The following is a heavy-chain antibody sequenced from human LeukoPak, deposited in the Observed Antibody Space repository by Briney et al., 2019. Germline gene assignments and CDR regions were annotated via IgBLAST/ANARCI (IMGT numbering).Heavy chain of an antibody. CDR3: AKRCSSTSCPHFYFDY. Sequence: GGSLRLSCAASGFTFSNYAMSWVRQAPGKGLEWVSSVDISGGTYYSDSVEGRFTISRDIAKNTVYLQMNSLRVEDTALYYCAKRCSSTSCPHFYFDYWGQGTLVTVSS. V-gene: IGHV3-23*01. CDR1: GFTFSNYA. D-gene: IGHD2-2*01. CDR2: VDISGGT. J-gene: IGHJ4*02.